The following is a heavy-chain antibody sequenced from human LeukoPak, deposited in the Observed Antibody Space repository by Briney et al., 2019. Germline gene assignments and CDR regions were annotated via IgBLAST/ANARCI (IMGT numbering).Heavy chain of an antibody. CDR3: ARQVRRVGLLAAAGDFDY. CDR1: GGSISSSSYY. CDR2: FYYSGNT. V-gene: IGHV4-39*01. J-gene: IGHJ4*02. D-gene: IGHD6-13*01. Sequence: SETLSLTCTVSGGSISSSSYYWGWIRQPPGKGLEWIGTFYYSGNTYSNPSLKSRVTISVDTSKNQFSLKLSSVTAADTAVYYCARQVRRVGLLAAAGDFDYWGQGTLVTVSS.